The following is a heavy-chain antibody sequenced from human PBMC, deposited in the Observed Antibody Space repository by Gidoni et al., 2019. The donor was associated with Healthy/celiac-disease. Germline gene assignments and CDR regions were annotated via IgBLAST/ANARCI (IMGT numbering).Heavy chain of an antibody. CDR1: GLTLSSYG. CDR2: RSYDGSNK. CDR3: AKDQRGGSYYDYFDY. V-gene: IGHV3-30*18. D-gene: IGHD1-26*01. J-gene: IGHJ4*02. Sequence: QVQLVESGGGVVQPGRSLRLSCAASGLTLSSYGMHWVRHGPGKGREWVPVRSYDGSNKSYAACVKGRFTISRDNSKNTLYLQMNSLRAEDTAVYYCAKDQRGGSYYDYFDYWGQGTLVTVSS.